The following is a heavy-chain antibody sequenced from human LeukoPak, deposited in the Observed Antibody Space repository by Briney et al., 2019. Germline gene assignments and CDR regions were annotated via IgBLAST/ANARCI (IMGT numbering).Heavy chain of an antibody. V-gene: IGHV3-23*01. J-gene: IGHJ4*02. CDR1: GFTFSSYA. CDR3: AKRGSMIVVALKGFEDY. D-gene: IGHD3-22*01. Sequence: GGSLRLSCAASGFTFSSYAMSWVRQAPGKGLEWVSGISGSGGSTYYADSVKGRFTISRDNSKNTPYLQMNSLRAEHTAVYYCAKRGSMIVVALKGFEDYWGQGTLVTVSS. CDR2: ISGSGGST.